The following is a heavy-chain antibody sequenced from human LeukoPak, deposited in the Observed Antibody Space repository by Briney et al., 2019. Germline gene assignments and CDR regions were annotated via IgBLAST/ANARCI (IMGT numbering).Heavy chain of an antibody. Sequence: SETLSLTCTVSGGSISSYYWSWIRQPAGKGLEWIGRIYTSGSTNYNPSLKSRVTMSVDTSGNRFSLNLRSVTAADTAMYYCARDEDTTLARAFDIWGQGTMVTVSS. J-gene: IGHJ3*02. CDR3: ARDEDTTLARAFDI. CDR2: IYTSGST. V-gene: IGHV4-4*07. D-gene: IGHD5-18*01. CDR1: GGSISSYY.